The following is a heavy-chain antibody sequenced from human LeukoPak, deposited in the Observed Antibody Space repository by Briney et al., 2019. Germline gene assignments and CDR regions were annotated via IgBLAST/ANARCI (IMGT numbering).Heavy chain of an antibody. V-gene: IGHV3-11*04. D-gene: IGHD3-10*01. CDR3: ARATMVIRSNWFDP. Sequence: GGSLRLSCAASGFTFSDYYMSWIRQAPGKGLEWVSYISSSGSTIYYADSVKGRFTISRDNTKNTLYLQMNSLRDEDTAVYYCARATMVIRSNWFDPWGQGTLVTVSS. J-gene: IGHJ5*02. CDR2: ISSSGSTI. CDR1: GFTFSDYY.